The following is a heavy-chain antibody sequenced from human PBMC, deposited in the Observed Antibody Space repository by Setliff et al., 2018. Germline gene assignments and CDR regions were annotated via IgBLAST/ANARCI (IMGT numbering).Heavy chain of an antibody. CDR2: ISTYNGET. V-gene: IGHV1-18*01. CDR3: ARQRGGSYSAYFDR. D-gene: IGHD1-26*01. J-gene: IGHJ4*01. Sequence: ASVKVSCKVFGYTFTDYGIGWIRQAPGQGLEWMGWISTYNGETNYAQIFQDRVTMTADTSANTAYLELRSLRPDDTAVYYCARQRGGSYSAYFDRWGHGTLVTVSS. CDR1: GYTFTDYG.